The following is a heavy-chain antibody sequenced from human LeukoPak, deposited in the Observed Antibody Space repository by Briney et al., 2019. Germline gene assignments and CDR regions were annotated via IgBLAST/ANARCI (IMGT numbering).Heavy chain of an antibody. CDR3: ARRDAAIDF. V-gene: IGHV4-39*01. D-gene: IGHD6-13*01. J-gene: IGHJ4*02. CDR2: IYYSGTT. CDR1: GGSISSSGYY. Sequence: SETLSLTCTVSGGSISSSGYYWGWIRQPPGKGLEWIGSIYYSGTTYYNPSLKSRVIISADTSKNQFSLKLNSVTAADAAIYYCARRDAAIDFWGQGTLVTVSS.